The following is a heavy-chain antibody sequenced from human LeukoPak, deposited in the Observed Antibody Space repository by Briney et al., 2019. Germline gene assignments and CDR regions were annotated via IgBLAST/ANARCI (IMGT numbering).Heavy chain of an antibody. CDR2: INPTTGST. Sequence: ASVKVSCKASGYTFTSYYMHWVRQAPGQGLEWMGIINPTTGSTIYAQTFQGRVTMTRDVSTSTVYMDLSSLRSADTAVYYCARCGPFYRGPSEYYFDYWGQGTLVTVSS. CDR3: ARCGPFYRGPSEYYFDY. CDR1: GYTFTSYY. J-gene: IGHJ4*02. D-gene: IGHD4-23*01. V-gene: IGHV1-46*01.